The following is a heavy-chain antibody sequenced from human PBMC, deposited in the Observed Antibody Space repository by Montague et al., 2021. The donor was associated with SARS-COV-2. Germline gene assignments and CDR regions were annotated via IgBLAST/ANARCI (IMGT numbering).Heavy chain of an antibody. Sequence: TLSLTCVVSGGSVSSGDYSWSWIRQSPGKGLEWIGYIYQSGNAYYNPSLKSRVTISIDTSNNQFSLNLRSVTAADTGLYYCATGTRMYGMDLWGQGNTVTVSS. V-gene: IGHV4-30-2*06. CDR2: IYQSGNA. D-gene: IGHD3-10*01. CDR3: ATGTRMYGMDL. J-gene: IGHJ6*02. CDR1: GGSVSSGDYS.